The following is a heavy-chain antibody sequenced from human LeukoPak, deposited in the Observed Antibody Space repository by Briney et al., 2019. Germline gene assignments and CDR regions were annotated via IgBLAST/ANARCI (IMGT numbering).Heavy chain of an antibody. V-gene: IGHV4-30-2*01. D-gene: IGHD5-12*01. Sequence: SETLSLTCTVSGGSISSGGYYWSWIRQPPGKGLEWIGYIYHSGSTYYNPSLKSRVTISVDRSKNQFSLKLSSVTAADTAVYYCARGRSGYRFDYWGQGTLVTVSS. CDR2: IYHSGST. CDR1: GGSISSGGYY. J-gene: IGHJ4*02. CDR3: ARGRSGYRFDY.